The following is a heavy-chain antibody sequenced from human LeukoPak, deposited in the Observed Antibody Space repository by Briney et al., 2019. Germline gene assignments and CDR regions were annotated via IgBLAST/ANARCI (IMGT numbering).Heavy chain of an antibody. CDR2: ISYDGSNK. V-gene: IGHV3-30*18. CDR1: GFTFSSYG. Sequence: GGSLRLSCAASGFTFSSYGMHWVRQAPGKGLEWVAVISYDGSNKYYADSVKGRFTTSRDNSKNTLYLQMNSPRAEDTAVYYCAKDRDWYYFDYWGQGTLVTVSS. D-gene: IGHD5-24*01. J-gene: IGHJ4*02. CDR3: AKDRDWYYFDY.